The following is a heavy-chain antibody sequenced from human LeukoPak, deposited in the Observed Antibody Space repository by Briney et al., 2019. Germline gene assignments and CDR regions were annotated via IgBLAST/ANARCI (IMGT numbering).Heavy chain of an antibody. D-gene: IGHD3-22*01. CDR3: ARGNQYYYDSSGYYYIDAFDI. Sequence: GGSLRLSCAASGFTFSSYWMSWVRQAPGKGLKGVANIKQDGSEKYYVDSVKGRFTISRDSAKNSLYLQMNSLRAEDTAVYYCARGNQYYYDSSGYYYIDAFDIWGQGTMVTVSS. J-gene: IGHJ3*02. V-gene: IGHV3-7*01. CDR1: GFTFSSYW. CDR2: IKQDGSEK.